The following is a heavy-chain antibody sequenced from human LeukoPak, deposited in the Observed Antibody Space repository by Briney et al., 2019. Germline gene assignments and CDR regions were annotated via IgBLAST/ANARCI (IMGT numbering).Heavy chain of an antibody. J-gene: IGHJ6*02. CDR3: ARVGWELLGSYYYYGMDV. CDR1: GGSISSYY. Sequence: SETLSLTCTVSGGSISSYYWSWIRQPPGKGLEWIGYIYCSGSTNYNPSLKSRVTISVDTSKNQFSLKLSSVTAADTAVYYCARVGWELLGSYYYYGMDVWGQGTTVTVSS. V-gene: IGHV4-59*01. D-gene: IGHD1-26*01. CDR2: IYCSGST.